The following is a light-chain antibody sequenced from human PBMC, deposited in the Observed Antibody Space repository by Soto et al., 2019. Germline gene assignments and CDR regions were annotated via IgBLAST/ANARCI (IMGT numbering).Light chain of an antibody. J-gene: IGLJ7*01. V-gene: IGLV1-51*02. CDR1: SSNIGNNN. CDR3: GTWDSSLSAAV. CDR2: ENN. Sequence: QSVLTQPPSVSAAPGQKVTISCSGSSSNIGNNNVSWYQQLPGTAHKLLIYENNKRPSVIPDRFSGSKSGTSATLGITGLQTGDEGYYYCGTWDSSLSAAVFGGGTQLTVL.